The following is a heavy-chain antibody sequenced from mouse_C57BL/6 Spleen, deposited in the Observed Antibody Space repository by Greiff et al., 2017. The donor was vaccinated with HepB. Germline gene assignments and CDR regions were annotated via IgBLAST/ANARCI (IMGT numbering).Heavy chain of an antibody. Sequence: QVQLQQSGPGLVAPSQSLSITCTVSGFSLTSYAISWVRQPPGKGLEWLGVIWTGGGTNYNSALKSRLSISKDNSKSQVFLKMNSLQTDDTARYYCARIYYYGSSYFFYAMDYWGQGTSVTVSS. D-gene: IGHD1-1*01. V-gene: IGHV2-9-1*01. J-gene: IGHJ4*01. CDR2: IWTGGGT. CDR1: GFSLTSYA. CDR3: ARIYYYGSSYFFYAMDY.